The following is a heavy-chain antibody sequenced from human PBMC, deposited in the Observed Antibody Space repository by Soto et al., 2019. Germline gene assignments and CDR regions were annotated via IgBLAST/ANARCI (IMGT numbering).Heavy chain of an antibody. CDR2: INTDGSRT. D-gene: IGHD1-26*01. V-gene: IGHV3-74*01. J-gene: IGHJ5*02. Sequence: EVQLVESGGELVQPGGSLRLSCAASGFTFNNYWMHWVRQAPGKGLVWVSRINTDGSRTSYADSVMGRFTISLDNAKNNQSLQMNRLRADDTAVYYCAKVPHGSYNWFDPWGQGTLVTVSS. CDR3: AKVPHGSYNWFDP. CDR1: GFTFNNYW.